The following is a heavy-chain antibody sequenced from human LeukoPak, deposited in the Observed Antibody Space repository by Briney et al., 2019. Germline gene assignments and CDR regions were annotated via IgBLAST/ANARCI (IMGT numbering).Heavy chain of an antibody. CDR2: IYYSGST. J-gene: IGHJ4*01. V-gene: IGHV4-34*01. Sequence: PSETLSLTCAVYGGSFSSYYWSWIRQPPGKGLDWIGNIYYSGSTYYNPPLQSRVTISVDTSKNQFSLNLSSVTAADTAVYYCARAWISARLFDYWGHGTLVTVSS. CDR3: ARAWISARLFDY. D-gene: IGHD6-6*01. CDR1: GGSFSSYY.